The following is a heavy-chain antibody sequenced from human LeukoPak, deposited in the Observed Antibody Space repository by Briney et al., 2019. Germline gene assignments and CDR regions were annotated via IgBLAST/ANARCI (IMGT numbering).Heavy chain of an antibody. J-gene: IGHJ4*02. CDR2: IYYSGTT. CDR1: GGSISSGEYS. V-gene: IGHV4-30-4*01. Sequence: SETLSLTCTVSGGSISSGEYSWSWIRQPPGKGLEWIGYIYYSGTTYYNPSLKSRLAISGDTSKNQFSLKLTSVTAADTAVYYCARFGELVSFDYWGQGTLVNVSS. CDR3: ARFGELVSFDY. D-gene: IGHD3-10*01.